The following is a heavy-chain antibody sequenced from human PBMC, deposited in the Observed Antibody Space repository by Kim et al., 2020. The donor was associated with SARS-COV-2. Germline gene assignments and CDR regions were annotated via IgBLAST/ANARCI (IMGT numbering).Heavy chain of an antibody. J-gene: IGHJ4*02. D-gene: IGHD6-6*01. CDR1: GYTFTSYA. CDR3: ARCSHLGVTRASIAARLGY. V-gene: IGHV7-4-1*02. CDR2: INTNTGNP. Sequence: ASVKVSCKASGYTFTSYAMNWVRQAPGQGLEWMGWINTNTGNPTYAQGFTGRFVFSLDTSVSTAYLQISSLKAEDTAVYYCARCSHLGVTRASIAARLGYWGQGTLVTVSS.